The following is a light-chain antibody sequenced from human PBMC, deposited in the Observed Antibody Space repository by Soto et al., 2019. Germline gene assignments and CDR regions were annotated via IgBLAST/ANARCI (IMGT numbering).Light chain of an antibody. CDR3: RQYGSSPPLT. J-gene: IGKJ4*01. CDR1: QSVSSSY. CDR2: GAS. V-gene: IGKV3-20*01. Sequence: EIVLTQSPGTLSLSPGERATLSCRASQSVSSSYLAWYQQKPGQAPRLLIYGASSRATGIPDSFSGSGSCTDFSLPIIRLEPEDFAVYYCRQYGSSPPLTFGGGTKVEIK.